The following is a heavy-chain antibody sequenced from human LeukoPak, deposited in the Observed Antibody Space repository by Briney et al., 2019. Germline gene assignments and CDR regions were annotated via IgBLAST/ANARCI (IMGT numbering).Heavy chain of an antibody. CDR3: ARRPDY. D-gene: IGHD6-6*01. CDR2: ISGSGGSA. Sequence: PGGSLRLSCAASGFTFSNYAMIWVRQVPGKGLEWVSSISGSGGSAYFADSVKGRFTISRDNSNNTLYLQMNNLRVEDTAVYYCARRPDYWGQGTLVAVSS. J-gene: IGHJ4*02. V-gene: IGHV3-23*01. CDR1: GFTFSNYA.